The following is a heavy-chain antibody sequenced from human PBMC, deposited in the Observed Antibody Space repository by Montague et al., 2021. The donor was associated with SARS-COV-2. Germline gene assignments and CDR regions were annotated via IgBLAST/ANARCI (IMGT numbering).Heavy chain of an antibody. CDR1: GGSFSTYN. CDR3: SRLGDGVVPSPILGVWPYYSYYYIDV. Sequence: SETLSLTCAVSGGSFSTYNWNCIRHPPPKRLQWIVEIHHDESTNSNTSPKSRVTTTANTSKNNFSPKLTSLAAAETAAYYCSRLGDGVVPSPILGVWPYYSYYYIDVWGKGTTVTVSS. V-gene: IGHV4-34*01. D-gene: IGHD2-15*01. J-gene: IGHJ6*03. CDR2: IHHDEST.